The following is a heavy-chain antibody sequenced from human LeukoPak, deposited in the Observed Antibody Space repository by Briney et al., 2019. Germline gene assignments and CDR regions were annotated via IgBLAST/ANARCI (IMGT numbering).Heavy chain of an antibody. CDR1: GGSISSGGYS. Sequence: SQTLSLTCAVSGGSISSGGYSWSWLRQPPGTGQEWIGYIYHSGNTYYNPSLKSRVTISVDRSKNQFSLKLSSVTAADTAVYYCARSSAAATQAFDIWGQGTMVTVSS. CDR3: ARSSAAATQAFDI. V-gene: IGHV4-30-2*01. CDR2: IYHSGNT. J-gene: IGHJ3*02. D-gene: IGHD6-13*01.